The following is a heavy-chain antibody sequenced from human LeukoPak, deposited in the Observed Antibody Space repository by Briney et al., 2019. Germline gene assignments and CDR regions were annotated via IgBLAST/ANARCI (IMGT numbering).Heavy chain of an antibody. J-gene: IGHJ5*02. CDR3: ASAVDNWNYAFDP. CDR2: INHSGST. CDR1: GGSFSGYY. V-gene: IGHV4-34*01. D-gene: IGHD1-7*01. Sequence: SETLSLTCAVYGGSFSGYYWSWIRQPPGKGLEWIGEINHSGSTNYNPSLKSRVTISVDTSKNQFSLKLSSVTAADTAVYYCASAVDNWNYAFDPWGQGTLVTVSS.